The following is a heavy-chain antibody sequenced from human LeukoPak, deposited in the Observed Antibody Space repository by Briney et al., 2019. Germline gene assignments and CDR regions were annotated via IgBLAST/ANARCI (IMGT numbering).Heavy chain of an antibody. V-gene: IGHV3-49*04. CDR3: SRNGLVDFDY. CDR2: IRRRAYGGAA. J-gene: IGHJ4*02. Sequence: GGSLRLSCTTSGFSFDDLAMSWGRQPAGKGVEWGGFIRRRAYGGAAEYAACVKGRFIISRDDSKCIVYLQMNSLKTEDTAVYYCSRNGLVDFDYWGQGSRVIVSP. CDR1: GFSFDDLA.